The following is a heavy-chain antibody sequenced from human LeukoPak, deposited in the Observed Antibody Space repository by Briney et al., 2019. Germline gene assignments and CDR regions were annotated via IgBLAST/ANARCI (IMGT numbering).Heavy chain of an antibody. CDR1: GFTFSNYA. CDR2: ISTTSSPI. V-gene: IGHV3-48*01. J-gene: IGHJ4*02. CDR3: AREVCSSTSCYGRRFDY. D-gene: IGHD2-2*01. Sequence: PGGSLRLSCAASGFTFSNYAINWVRQAPGKGLEWISYISTTSSPIYYADSVKGRFTISRDNSKNTLYLQMNSLRAEDTAVYYCAREVCSSTSCYGRRFDYWGQGTLVTVSS.